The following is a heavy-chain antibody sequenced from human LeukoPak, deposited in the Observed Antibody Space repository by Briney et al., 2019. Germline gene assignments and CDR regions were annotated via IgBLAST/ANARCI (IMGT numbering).Heavy chain of an antibody. D-gene: IGHD1-20*01. V-gene: IGHV4-59*01. CDR2: IYYSGST. Sequence: SEALSLTCTDSGGSISSYYWSWIRQPPGKGLEWIGYIYYSGSTNYNPSLKSRVTISVDTSKNQFSLKLSSVTAADTAVYYCARGPITGTPGYFDYWGQGTLVTVSS. CDR3: ARGPITGTPGYFDY. CDR1: GGSISSYY. J-gene: IGHJ4*02.